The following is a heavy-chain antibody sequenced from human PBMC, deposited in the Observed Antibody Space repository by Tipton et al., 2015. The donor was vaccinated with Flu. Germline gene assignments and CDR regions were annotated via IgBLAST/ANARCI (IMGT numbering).Heavy chain of an antibody. D-gene: IGHD3-10*01. CDR2: FSAYNGNG. CDR1: GYTFPSYG. V-gene: IGHV1-18*01. J-gene: IGHJ3*02. Sequence: QSGAEVKKPGASVKVSCKASGYTFPSYGISWVRQAPGQGLEWMGGFSAYNGNGIYAQKFQGRVTMTTDTSTSSAYMGLRSLRTDDTAVYYCARGEFPARTIDAFDICGQGTMVTVSS. CDR3: ARGEFPARTIDAFDI.